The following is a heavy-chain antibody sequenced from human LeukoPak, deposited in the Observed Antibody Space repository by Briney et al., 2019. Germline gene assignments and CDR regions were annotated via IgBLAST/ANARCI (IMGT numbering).Heavy chain of an antibody. V-gene: IGHV3-64*01. D-gene: IGHD6-6*01. Sequence: GGSLRLSCTASGFTFSSYTMHWVRQAPGKGLEYVSGINGNGGGTYYANSVKGRFTISRDNSKNTLYLQMGSLRAEDMAVYYCAREVLGYSSASDYWGQGTLVTVSS. CDR1: GFTFSSYT. J-gene: IGHJ4*02. CDR3: AREVLGYSSASDY. CDR2: INGNGGGT.